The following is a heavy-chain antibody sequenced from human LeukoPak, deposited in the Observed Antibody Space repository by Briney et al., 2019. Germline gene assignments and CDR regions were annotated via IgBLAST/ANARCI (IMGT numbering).Heavy chain of an antibody. CDR2: INPNSGGT. Sequence: ASVKVSCKASGYTFTGYYMHWVRQAPGQGLEWMGWINPNSGGTNYAQKFQGRVTMTRDMSISTAYMELSRLRSDDTAVYYCAFQKGGFPNNWFDPWGRGTLVTVSS. CDR3: AFQKGGFPNNWFDP. CDR1: GYTFTGYY. D-gene: IGHD1-26*01. J-gene: IGHJ5*02. V-gene: IGHV1-2*02.